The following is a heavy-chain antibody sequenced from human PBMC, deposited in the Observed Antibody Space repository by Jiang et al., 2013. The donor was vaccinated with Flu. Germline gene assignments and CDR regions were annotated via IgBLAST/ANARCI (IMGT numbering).Heavy chain of an antibody. CDR1: GGSISSSSYY. V-gene: IGHV4-39*01. D-gene: IGHD3-10*01. Sequence: PGLVKPSETLSLTCTVSGGSISSSSYYWGWIRQPPGKGLEWIGSIYYSGSTYYNPSLKSRVTISVDTSKNQFSLKLSSVTAADTAVYYCARWPGSGRQGKFDPWGQGTLVTVSS. CDR3: ARWPGSGRQGKFDP. CDR2: IYYSGST. J-gene: IGHJ5*02.